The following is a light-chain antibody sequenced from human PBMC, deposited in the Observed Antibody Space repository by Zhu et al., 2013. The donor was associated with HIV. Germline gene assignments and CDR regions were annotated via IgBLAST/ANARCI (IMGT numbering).Light chain of an antibody. Sequence: QPVLTQSPSASASLGASVKLTCTLSSGHSSYAIAWHQQQPEKGPRYLMKLNSDGSHSKGDGIPDRFSGSSSGAERYLTISSLQSEDEADYYCETWDTNVRVFGGGTKLTVL. J-gene: IGLJ3*02. CDR3: ETWDTNVRV. CDR2: LNSDGSH. V-gene: IGLV4-69*01. CDR1: SGHSSYA.